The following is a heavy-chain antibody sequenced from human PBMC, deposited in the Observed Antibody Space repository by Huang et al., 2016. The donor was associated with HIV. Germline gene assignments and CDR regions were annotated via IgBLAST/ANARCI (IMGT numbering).Heavy chain of an antibody. CDR3: TREYTVAGAFDL. J-gene: IGHJ3*01. Sequence: QVQLVESGGGVVQPGRSLRLSCAASGFSFANYGMHWVRQAPSKRLEWVTFISNDGSSRYYADSVKGRFTISRDNFKNALYLQMNRLRGDDTAVYYCTREYTVAGAFDLWGQGTMVTVSS. CDR2: ISNDGSSR. CDR1: GFSFANYG. D-gene: IGHD5-12*01. V-gene: IGHV3-30-3*01.